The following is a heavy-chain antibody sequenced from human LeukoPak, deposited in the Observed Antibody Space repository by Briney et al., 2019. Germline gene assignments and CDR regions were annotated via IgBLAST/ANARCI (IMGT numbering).Heavy chain of an antibody. Sequence: GGSLRLSCAASGFTFSSYSMNWVRQAPGKGLEWVSFISTSSSYIYYADSVKGRFTISRDNAKNSLYLQMNSLRAENTAVYYCARDHDWDYMDVWGKGTTVTVSS. CDR1: GFTFSSYS. CDR3: ARDHDWDYMDV. J-gene: IGHJ6*03. D-gene: IGHD3-9*01. V-gene: IGHV3-21*01. CDR2: ISTSSSYI.